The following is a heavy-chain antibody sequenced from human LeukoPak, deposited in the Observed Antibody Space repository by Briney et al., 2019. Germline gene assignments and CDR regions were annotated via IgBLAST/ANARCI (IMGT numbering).Heavy chain of an antibody. CDR1: GYTFTGYY. J-gene: IGHJ4*02. CDR3: AVGGRAMAVDY. V-gene: IGHV1-2*02. Sequence: ASVKVSCKASGYTFTGYYMHRVRQAPGQGLEWMGWINPNTGGTNYAQTFQGRVTMTRDTSISTAYVELSRLRSDDTAVYYCAVGGRAMAVDYWGQGTLVTVSS. CDR2: INPNTGGT. D-gene: IGHD5-18*01.